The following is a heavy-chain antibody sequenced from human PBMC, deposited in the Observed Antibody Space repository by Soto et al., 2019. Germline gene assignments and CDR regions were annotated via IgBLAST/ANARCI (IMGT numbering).Heavy chain of an antibody. CDR3: ARLLHYDFWGDYYYYYGMDV. CDR2: IYYSGST. D-gene: IGHD3-3*01. V-gene: IGHV4-39*01. J-gene: IGHJ6*02. CDR1: GGSISSSSYY. Sequence: QLRLQESGPGLVKPSETLSLTCTVSGGSISSSSYYWGWIRQPPGKGLEWIGSIYYSGSTYYNPSLKSRVTISVDTSKNQFSLKLSSVTAADTAVYYCARLLHYDFWGDYYYYYGMDVWGQGTTVTVSS.